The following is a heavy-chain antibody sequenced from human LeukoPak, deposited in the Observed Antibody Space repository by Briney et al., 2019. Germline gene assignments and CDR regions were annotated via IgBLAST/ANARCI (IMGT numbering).Heavy chain of an antibody. V-gene: IGHV3-23*01. CDR1: GFTFSSYA. CDR3: AKDVPYGSGSYYSGWSDAFDI. Sequence: QSGGPLRLSCAASGFTFSSYAMSGVRQAPAKALECFSSIRRSGGRTYYADSVKGRFTISRDNSKNTLYLQMNSLRAEDTAVYYCAKDVPYGSGSYYSGWSDAFDIWGQGTMVTVSS. J-gene: IGHJ3*02. D-gene: IGHD3-10*01. CDR2: IRRSGGRT.